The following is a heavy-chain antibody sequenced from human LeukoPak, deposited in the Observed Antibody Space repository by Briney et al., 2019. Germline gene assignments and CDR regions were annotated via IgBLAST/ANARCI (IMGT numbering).Heavy chain of an antibody. J-gene: IGHJ4*02. V-gene: IGHV4-59*01. Sequence: SETLSLTCTVSGGSISSYYWSWLRQPPGKGLEWIGYIYYSGSTNYNPSLKSRVTISVDTSKNQFSLKLSSVTAADRAVYYCARGLVGVNYWGQGTLVTVSS. CDR3: ARGLVGVNY. D-gene: IGHD2-2*01. CDR2: IYYSGST. CDR1: GGSISSYY.